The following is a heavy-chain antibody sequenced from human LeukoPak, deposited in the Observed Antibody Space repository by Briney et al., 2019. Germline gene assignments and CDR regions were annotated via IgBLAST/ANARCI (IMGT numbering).Heavy chain of an antibody. CDR2: IWNDGNNK. Sequence: QPGRSLRLSCAASRFTFRCYVMHWVPQAPGKGLEWVAVIWNDGNNKYYVDSVKGRFTISRDSSKNTLYLQMNSLRAEDTAVYYCARETVMGALGTFDIWGHGTMVTVSS. J-gene: IGHJ3*02. V-gene: IGHV3-33*01. D-gene: IGHD4-17*01. CDR3: ARETVMGALGTFDI. CDR1: RFTFRCYV.